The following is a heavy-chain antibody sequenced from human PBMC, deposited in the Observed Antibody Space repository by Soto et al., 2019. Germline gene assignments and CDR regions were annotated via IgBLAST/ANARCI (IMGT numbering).Heavy chain of an antibody. CDR1: GDSISTFY. V-gene: IGHV4-59*01. CDR3: ARDLPLGYSNPSPFDY. D-gene: IGHD6-13*01. CDR2: VYYTGST. Sequence: SETLSLTCTVSGDSISTFYWGWMRQSPGKELEWIGYVYYTGSTNYNPSLKSRVTISVDRSKNQFSLKLTSANAADTAVYYCARDLPLGYSNPSPFDYWSQGTLVTVSS. J-gene: IGHJ4*02.